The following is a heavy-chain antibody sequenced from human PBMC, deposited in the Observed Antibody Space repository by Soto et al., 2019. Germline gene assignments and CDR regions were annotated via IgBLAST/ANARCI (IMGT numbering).Heavy chain of an antibody. V-gene: IGHV4-59*01. Sequence: LSLTCTVSGGSISSYYWSWIRQPPGKGLEWIGYIYYSGSTNYNPSLKSRVTISVDTSKNQFSLKLSSVTAADTAVYYCARSLGGYSSSILGFDIWGQGTMVTVSS. J-gene: IGHJ3*02. D-gene: IGHD6-13*01. CDR3: ARSLGGYSSSILGFDI. CDR1: GGSISSYY. CDR2: IYYSGST.